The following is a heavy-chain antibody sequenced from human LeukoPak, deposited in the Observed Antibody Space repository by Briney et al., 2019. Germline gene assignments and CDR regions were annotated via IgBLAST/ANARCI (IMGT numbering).Heavy chain of an antibody. Sequence: GRSLRLSCAASGFTFSSYSMNWVRQAPGKGPEWVSSISSSSSYIYYADSVKGRFTISRDNAKNSLYLQMNSLRAEDTAVYYCAVQGLRYFSRCWGQGTLVTGSS. D-gene: IGHD3-9*01. CDR2: ISSSSSYI. J-gene: IGHJ4*02. V-gene: IGHV3-21*01. CDR1: GFTFSSYS. CDR3: AVQGLRYFSRC.